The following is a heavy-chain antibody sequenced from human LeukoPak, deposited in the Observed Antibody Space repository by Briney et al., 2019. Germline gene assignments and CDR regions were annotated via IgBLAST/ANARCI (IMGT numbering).Heavy chain of an antibody. CDR3: ARDVSRVQILSWVDP. CDR1: GYTFSDYY. J-gene: IGHJ5*02. Sequence: GASVKVSCKASGYTFSDYYMHWVRQAPGQGLEWMGWIIPNSGGTNYAQKFQGRVTMTRDTSISTAYMELSRLRSDDTAVYYCARDVSRVQILSWVDPCGQGTLVTVSS. D-gene: IGHD1-1*01. CDR2: IIPNSGGT. V-gene: IGHV1-2*02.